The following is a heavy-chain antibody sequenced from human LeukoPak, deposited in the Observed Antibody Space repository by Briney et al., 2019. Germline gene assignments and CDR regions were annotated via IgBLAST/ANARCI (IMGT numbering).Heavy chain of an antibody. J-gene: IGHJ4*02. Sequence: GGSLRLSCAASGFTLSSHRMDWVRQAPGKGLEWVSSISSRSSFKDYADSVEGRFTISRDNAKNLLYLQMNSLRAEDTAVYFCAKDGGFWSDYPYFDYWGQGTQVTVSS. CDR2: ISSRSSFK. CDR1: GFTLSSHR. CDR3: AKDGGFWSDYPYFDY. D-gene: IGHD3-3*01. V-gene: IGHV3-21*06.